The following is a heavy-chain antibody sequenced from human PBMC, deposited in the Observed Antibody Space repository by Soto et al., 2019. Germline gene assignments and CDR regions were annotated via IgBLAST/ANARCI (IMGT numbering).Heavy chain of an antibody. D-gene: IGHD3-22*01. CDR3: ARQVREYYYDSSGNAYDY. CDR2: IYYSGST. J-gene: IGHJ4*02. CDR1: GGSISSYY. Sequence: PSETLSLTCTVSGGSISSYYWSWIRQPPGKGLEWIGYIYYSGSTNYNPSLKSRATISVDTSKNQFSLKLSSVTAADTAVYYCARQVREYYYDSSGNAYDYWGQGTLVTVSS. V-gene: IGHV4-59*01.